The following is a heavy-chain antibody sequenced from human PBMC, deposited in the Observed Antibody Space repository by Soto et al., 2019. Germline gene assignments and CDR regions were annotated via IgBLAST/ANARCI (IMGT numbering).Heavy chain of an antibody. V-gene: IGHV3-33*01. CDR3: ARRWAYYYSSGPRSADAFDI. CDR1: GFTFSSYG. CDR2: IWYDGSNK. J-gene: IGHJ3*02. Sequence: PGGSLRLSCAASGFTFSSYGMHWVRQAPGKGLEWVAVIWYDGSNKYYADSVKGRFTISRDNSKNTLYLQMNSLRAEDTAVYYCARRWAYYYSSGPRSADAFDIWGQGTMVTVSS. D-gene: IGHD3-22*01.